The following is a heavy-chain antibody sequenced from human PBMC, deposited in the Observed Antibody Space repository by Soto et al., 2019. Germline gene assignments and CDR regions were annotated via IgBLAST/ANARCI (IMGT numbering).Heavy chain of an antibody. CDR1: GGSFSGYY. Sequence: ETLSLTCAVYGGSFSGYYWSWIRQPPGKGLEWIGEINHSGSTNYNPSLKSRVTISVDTSKNQFSLKLSSVTAADTAVYYCARGSSWYLDWFDPWGHGTLVTVS. J-gene: IGHJ5*02. CDR3: ARGSSWYLDWFDP. CDR2: INHSGST. D-gene: IGHD6-13*01. V-gene: IGHV4-34*01.